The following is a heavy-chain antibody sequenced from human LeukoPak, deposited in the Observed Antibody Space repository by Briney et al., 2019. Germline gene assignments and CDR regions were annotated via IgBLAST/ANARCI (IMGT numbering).Heavy chain of an antibody. CDR1: GGSFSGYY. Sequence: PSETLSLTCAVYGGSFSGYYWSWIRQPPGKGLEWIGEINHSGSTNYNPSLKSRVTISVDTSKSQFSLKLSSVTAADTAVYYCARGRRSGWYWGNDYWGQGTLVTVSS. CDR2: INHSGST. V-gene: IGHV4-34*01. D-gene: IGHD6-19*01. J-gene: IGHJ4*02. CDR3: ARGRRSGWYWGNDY.